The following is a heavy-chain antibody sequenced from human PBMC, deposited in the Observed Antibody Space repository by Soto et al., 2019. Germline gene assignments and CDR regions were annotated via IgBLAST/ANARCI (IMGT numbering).Heavy chain of an antibody. CDR2: IYPGDSDT. Sequence: PGESLKISCKGSGYSFTSYWIGWVRQMPVKGLEWMGIIYPGDSDTRYSPSFQGQVTISADKSISTAYLQWSSLKASDTAMYYCALIEERLYSSSPIDYWGQGTLVTVSS. V-gene: IGHV5-51*01. CDR3: ALIEERLYSSSPIDY. D-gene: IGHD6-13*01. J-gene: IGHJ4*02. CDR1: GYSFTSYW.